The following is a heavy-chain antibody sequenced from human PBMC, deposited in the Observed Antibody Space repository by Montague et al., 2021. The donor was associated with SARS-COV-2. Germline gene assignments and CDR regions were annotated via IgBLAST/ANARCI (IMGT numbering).Heavy chain of an antibody. V-gene: IGHV2-5*02. CDR1: GFSLSTSGVG. J-gene: IGHJ4*02. CDR3: AHLVGDGWGSYTDY. D-gene: IGHD3-10*01. CDR2: IYWDDDR. Sequence: PALVKPTQTLTLACTFSGFSLSTSGVGVGWIRQPPGKALEWLALIYWDDDRRYSPPLKSRLTITKDTSKNPVVLTMTNMDPVDTATYYCAHLVGDGWGSYTDYWGQGTLVTVSS.